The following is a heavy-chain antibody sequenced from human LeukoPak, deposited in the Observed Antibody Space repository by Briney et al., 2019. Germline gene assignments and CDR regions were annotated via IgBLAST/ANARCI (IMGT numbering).Heavy chain of an antibody. CDR1: GFTFSSYS. J-gene: IGHJ3*02. CDR2: ISSSSSYI. Sequence: GGSLRLSCAASGFTFSSYSMNWVRQAPGKGLEWVSSISSSSSYIYYADSVKGRFTISRDNAKNSLYLQMNSLRAEDTAVYYCARDLSGSYHDAFDIWGQGTLDTVSS. CDR3: ARDLSGSYHDAFDI. D-gene: IGHD1-26*01. V-gene: IGHV3-21*01.